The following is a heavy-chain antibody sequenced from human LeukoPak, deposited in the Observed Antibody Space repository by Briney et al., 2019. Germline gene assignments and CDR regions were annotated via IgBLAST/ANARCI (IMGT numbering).Heavy chain of an antibody. CDR1: GFTFSSYS. CDR2: ISSSSSYI. CDR3: AREPPLVGVIMFGTDY. D-gene: IGHD3-10*01. J-gene: IGHJ4*02. V-gene: IGHV3-21*01. Sequence: PGGSLRLTCAASGFTFSSYSMNWVRQAPGKGLEWVSSISSSSSYIYYADSVKGRFTISRDNAKNSLYLQMNSLRAEDTAVYYCAREPPLVGVIMFGTDYWGQGTLVTVPS.